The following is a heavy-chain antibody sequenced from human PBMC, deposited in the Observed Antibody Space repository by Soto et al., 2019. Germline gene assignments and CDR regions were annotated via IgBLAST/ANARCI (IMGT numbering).Heavy chain of an antibody. V-gene: IGHV3-43*01. CDR1: GFTFNDYI. D-gene: IGHD4-17*01. Sequence: GGSLRLSCAASGFTFNDYIMHWVRQAPGKGLEWVSFISWDGGSTYYADSVKGRFTISRDNIKNSLYLQMDSLRTEDTALYYCAKDTSWTIDYWGRGTLVTVPS. CDR3: AKDTSWTIDY. CDR2: ISWDGGST. J-gene: IGHJ4*02.